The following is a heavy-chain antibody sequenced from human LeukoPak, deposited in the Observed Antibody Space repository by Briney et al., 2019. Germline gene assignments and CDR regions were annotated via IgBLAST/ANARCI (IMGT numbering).Heavy chain of an antibody. CDR1: EFTFSSYW. Sequence: GESLKISCAAPEFTFSSYWMHWVRQAPGKGLVWVSRINSDGSSTSYADSVKGRFTISRDNAKNTLYLQMKSLRAEDTAVYYCARGFTIFGVVNDAFDIWGQGTMVTVSS. D-gene: IGHD3-3*01. CDR3: ARGFTIFGVVNDAFDI. J-gene: IGHJ3*02. V-gene: IGHV3-74*01. CDR2: INSDGSST.